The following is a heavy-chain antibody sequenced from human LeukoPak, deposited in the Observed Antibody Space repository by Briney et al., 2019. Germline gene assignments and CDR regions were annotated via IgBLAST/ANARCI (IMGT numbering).Heavy chain of an antibody. CDR3: ASNYYDSSGYYYIVHFQN. V-gene: IGHV4/OR15-8*01. J-gene: IGHJ1*01. D-gene: IGHD3-22*01. CDR2: IYHSGSI. CDR1: GGSISSSNW. Sequence: SETLSLTCDVSGGSISSSNWWSWVRQPPGKGLEWIGEIYHSGSINYNPSLKSRVTMSVDKSKNQFSLKLSSVTAADTAVYYCASNYYDSSGYYYIVHFQNWGQGTLVTVSS.